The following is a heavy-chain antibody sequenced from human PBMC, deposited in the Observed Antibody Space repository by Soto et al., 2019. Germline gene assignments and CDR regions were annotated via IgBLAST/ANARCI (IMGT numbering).Heavy chain of an antibody. CDR1: GFTFSSYA. CDR2: ISYDGSNK. V-gene: IGHV3-30-3*01. Sequence: PGGSLILSCAASGFTFSSYAMHWVRQAPGKGLEWVAVISYDGSNKYYADSVKGRFTISRDNSKNTLYLQMNSLRAEDTAVYYCARASCSSTSCYEGDFDYWGQGTLVTVSS. CDR3: ARASCSSTSCYEGDFDY. J-gene: IGHJ4*02. D-gene: IGHD2-2*01.